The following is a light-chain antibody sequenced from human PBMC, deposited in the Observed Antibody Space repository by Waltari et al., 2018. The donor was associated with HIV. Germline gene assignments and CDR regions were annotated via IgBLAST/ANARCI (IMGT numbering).Light chain of an antibody. Sequence: EIVMTQSPATLSASPGERATLSRRASQNIKNNLAWYQQKPGQAPRLLIHGASTTDTGISARFSGSGSGTEFSLTIGSLQSEDFAVYYCQQYHNWPFTFGPGTRVEMK. J-gene: IGKJ3*01. CDR3: QQYHNWPFT. V-gene: IGKV3-15*01. CDR1: QNIKNN. CDR2: GAS.